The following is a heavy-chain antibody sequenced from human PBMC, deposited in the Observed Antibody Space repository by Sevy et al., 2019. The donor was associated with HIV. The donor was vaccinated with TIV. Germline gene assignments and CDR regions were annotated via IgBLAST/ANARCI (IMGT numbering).Heavy chain of an antibody. Sequence: GGSLRLSCAAPGISFSRYAMKWVRQAPGKGLEWVSSFSDSGGSKYYEASVKGRFTISRDNSKNTLYLQMNSLRAEDTAVYYCASLPTPYGGYPYYFDYWGQGTLVTVSS. V-gene: IGHV3-23*01. J-gene: IGHJ4*02. CDR1: GISFSRYA. CDR3: ASLPTPYGGYPYYFDY. CDR2: FSDSGGSK. D-gene: IGHD5-12*01.